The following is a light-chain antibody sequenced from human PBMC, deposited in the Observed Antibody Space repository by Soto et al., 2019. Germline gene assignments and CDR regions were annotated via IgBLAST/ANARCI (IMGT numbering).Light chain of an antibody. V-gene: IGLV3-21*02. Sequence: SYELTQPPSVSVAPGQTATITCGGNNIGGKTVHWYQQKPGQAPVEVVDHDTDRPSGIPERFSGSNSGNTATLTISRVEAGDEADYYCQVWASSTDLYVFGPGTKGTAL. CDR2: HDT. J-gene: IGLJ1*01. CDR3: QVWASSTDLYV. CDR1: NIGGKT.